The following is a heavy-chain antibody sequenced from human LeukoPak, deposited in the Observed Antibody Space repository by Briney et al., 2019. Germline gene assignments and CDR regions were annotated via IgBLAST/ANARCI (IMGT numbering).Heavy chain of an antibody. J-gene: IGHJ6*03. CDR1: GGSIGSYY. CDR3: ARSWSYHYYYMDV. V-gene: IGHV4-59*01. CDR2: IFYSGST. D-gene: IGHD2-8*01. Sequence: PSETLSLTCTVSGGSIGSYYWSWIRKSPGKGLEWIGYIFYSGSTDYNPSLKSRVTISVDTSKNQFSLKLSSLTTADTAVYYCARSWSYHYYYMDVWGKGTTVTVSS.